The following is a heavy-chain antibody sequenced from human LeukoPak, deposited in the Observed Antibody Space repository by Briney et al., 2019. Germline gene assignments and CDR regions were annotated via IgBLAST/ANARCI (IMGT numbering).Heavy chain of an antibody. CDR2: IYYSGST. CDR3: ARDMGYSGSYGAFDI. Sequence: SETLSLTCTVSGGSISSSSYYWGWIRQPPGKGLERIGSIYYSGSTYYNPSLKSRVTISVDTSKNQFSLKLSSVTAADTAVYYCARDMGYSGSYGAFDIWGQGTMVTVSS. J-gene: IGHJ3*02. CDR1: GGSISSSSYY. V-gene: IGHV4-39*07. D-gene: IGHD1-26*01.